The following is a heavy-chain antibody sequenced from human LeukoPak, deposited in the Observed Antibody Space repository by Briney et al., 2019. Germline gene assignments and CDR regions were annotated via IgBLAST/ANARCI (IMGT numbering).Heavy chain of an antibody. CDR2: ISGSDGST. CDR1: GFTFSSYA. D-gene: IGHD6-19*01. V-gene: IGHV3-23*01. Sequence: PGGSLRLSCAASGFTFSSYAMSWVRQAPGKGLEWVSVISGSDGSTYYADSVKGRFTISRDNSKNTLYLQMNSLRAEDTAVFYCAKPRGEEWLVGLYDAFDIRGQGTMVTVSS. J-gene: IGHJ3*02. CDR3: AKPRGEEWLVGLYDAFDI.